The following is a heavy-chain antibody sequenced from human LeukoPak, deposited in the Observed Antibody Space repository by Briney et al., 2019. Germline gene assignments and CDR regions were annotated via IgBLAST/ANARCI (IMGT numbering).Heavy chain of an antibody. Sequence: SSETLSLTCTVSGGSISSYYWSWIRQPPGKGLEWIGYIYYSGSTNYNPPLKSRVTISVDTSKNQFSLKLSSVTAADTAVYYCARLPYYYDSSGYYYYYYGMDVWGQGTTVTVSS. CDR3: ARLPYYYDSSGYYYYYYGMDV. CDR2: IYYSGST. V-gene: IGHV4-59*08. J-gene: IGHJ6*02. CDR1: GGSISSYY. D-gene: IGHD3-22*01.